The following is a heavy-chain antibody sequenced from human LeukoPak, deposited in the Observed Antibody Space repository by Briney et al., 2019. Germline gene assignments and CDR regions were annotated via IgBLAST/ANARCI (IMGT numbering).Heavy chain of an antibody. CDR2: ITTTGSTI. J-gene: IGHJ3*02. CDR3: ARVSYDILTGYIAAFDI. V-gene: IGHV3-11*04. Sequence: GGSLRLSCAASGFRFSDYYMSWIRQAPGKGLDLLSYITTTGSTIYYADSVKGRFTISRDNAKNSLYLQMNSLRAEDTAVYYCARVSYDILTGYIAAFDIWGQGTMVTVSS. CDR1: GFRFSDYY. D-gene: IGHD3-9*01.